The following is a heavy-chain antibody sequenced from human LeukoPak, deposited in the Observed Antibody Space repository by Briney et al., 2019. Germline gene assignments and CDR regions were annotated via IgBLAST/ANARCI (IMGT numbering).Heavy chain of an antibody. D-gene: IGHD2-2*02. CDR3: ARVRKYCSSTSCYTL. J-gene: IGHJ4*02. CDR2: ISSSGSTI. Sequence: PGGSLRLSCAASGFTFSDYYMSWIRQAPGKRLEWVSYISSSGSTIYYADSVKGRFTISRDNAKNSLYLQMNSLRAEDTAVYYCARVRKYCSSTSCYTLWGQGTLVTVSS. CDR1: GFTFSDYY. V-gene: IGHV3-11*04.